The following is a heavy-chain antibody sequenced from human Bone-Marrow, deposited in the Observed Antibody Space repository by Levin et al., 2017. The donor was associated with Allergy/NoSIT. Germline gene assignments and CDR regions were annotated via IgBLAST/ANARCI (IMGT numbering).Heavy chain of an antibody. J-gene: IGHJ6*02. CDR1: GFAFNKAW. D-gene: IGHD3-10*01. CDR2: IKNTTDGGTT. Sequence: GESLKISCRASGFAFNKAWMSWVRQVPGKGLEWVARIKNTTDGGTTHYAAAVKGRFTISRSDSKTTLYLQMNRLKTEDTAVYFCTTDIRPVHQGFSYYYYYGMDVWGQGTTVTVSS. V-gene: IGHV3-15*01. CDR3: TTDIRPVHQGFSYYYYYGMDV.